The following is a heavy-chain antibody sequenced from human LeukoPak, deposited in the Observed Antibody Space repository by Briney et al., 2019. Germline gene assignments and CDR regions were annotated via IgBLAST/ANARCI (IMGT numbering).Heavy chain of an antibody. D-gene: IGHD3-22*01. CDR1: GFTFSSYW. CDR3: AKPPRVGYDSSGCLLN. V-gene: IGHV3-7*01. J-gene: IGHJ4*02. CDR2: IKQDGSEK. Sequence: GGSLRDTCAASGFTFSSYWMSWVRQAPGKGLEWVANIKQDGSEKYYVDSVKGRFTISRDNAKNSLYLQMNSLRAEDTAVYYCAKPPRVGYDSSGCLLNWGQGTL.